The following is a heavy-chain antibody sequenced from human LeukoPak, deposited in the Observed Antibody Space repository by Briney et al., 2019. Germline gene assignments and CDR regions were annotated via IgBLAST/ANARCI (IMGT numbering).Heavy chain of an antibody. J-gene: IGHJ4*02. D-gene: IGHD2-2*01. CDR3: GTLGGTTSWLNF. CDR1: GFTFSDYY. CDR2: ISSSGSTI. V-gene: IGHV3-11*01. Sequence: GGSLRLSCAAAGFTFSDYYMSWIRQAPGKGLEWVSYISSSGSTIYYADSVKGRFTISRDNAKNSLYLQMNSLRAEDTAIYYCGTLGGTTSWLNFWGQGTLVTVSS.